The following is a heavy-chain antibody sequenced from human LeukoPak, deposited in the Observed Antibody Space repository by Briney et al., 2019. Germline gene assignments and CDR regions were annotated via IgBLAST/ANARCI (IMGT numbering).Heavy chain of an antibody. Sequence: GGSLRLSCAASGFTFSSYSMNWVRQAPGKGLEWVSVISGSGGSTYYADSVKGRFTISRDNSKNTLYLQMNSLRAEDTAVYYCAKDPSNYPYYFDYWGQGTLVTVSS. CDR2: ISGSGGST. J-gene: IGHJ4*02. CDR3: AKDPSNYPYYFDY. D-gene: IGHD4-11*01. CDR1: GFTFSSYS. V-gene: IGHV3-23*01.